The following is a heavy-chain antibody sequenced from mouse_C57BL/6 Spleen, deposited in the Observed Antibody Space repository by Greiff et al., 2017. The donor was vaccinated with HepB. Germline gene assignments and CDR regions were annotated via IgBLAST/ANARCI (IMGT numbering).Heavy chain of an antibody. Sequence: EVQVVESGEGLVKPGGSLKLSCAASGFTFSSYAMSWVRQTPEKRLEWVAYISSGGDYIYYADTVKGRFTISRDNARNTLYLQMSSLKSEDTAMYYCTRGGYGSTSYYAMDYWGQGTSVTVSS. J-gene: IGHJ4*01. V-gene: IGHV5-9-1*02. CDR2: ISSGGDYI. D-gene: IGHD1-1*01. CDR3: TRGGYGSTSYYAMDY. CDR1: GFTFSSYA.